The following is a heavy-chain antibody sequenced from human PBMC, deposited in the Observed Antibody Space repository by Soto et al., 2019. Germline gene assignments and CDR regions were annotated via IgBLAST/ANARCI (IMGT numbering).Heavy chain of an antibody. V-gene: IGHV3-23*01. CDR3: ARRGSGSYSDY. CDR2: ISGRGGST. D-gene: IGHD1-26*01. CDR1: GFTFSSYA. Sequence: EVQLLESGGGLVQPGGSLRLSCAASGFTFSSYAMRWVRQAPEKGLEWVSAISGRGGSTYYADSVKGRFTISRDNSKNTLYLQMNSLRAEDTAVYYCARRGSGSYSDYWGQGTLVTVSS. J-gene: IGHJ4*02.